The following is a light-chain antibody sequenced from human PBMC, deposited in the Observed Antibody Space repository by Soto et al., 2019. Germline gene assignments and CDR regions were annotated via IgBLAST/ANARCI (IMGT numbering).Light chain of an antibody. V-gene: IGKV3-11*01. J-gene: IGKJ4*01. CDR1: QSVENY. Sequence: EIVLTQSPATLSLSPGERATLSCRASQSVENYLAWFQQKRGQAPRLLIYDTSNRAAGIPDRSSGSGSGTDFTLTISSLEPEDFAVYYCHQRYIWPPLTFGGGTKVEIK. CDR2: DTS. CDR3: HQRYIWPPLT.